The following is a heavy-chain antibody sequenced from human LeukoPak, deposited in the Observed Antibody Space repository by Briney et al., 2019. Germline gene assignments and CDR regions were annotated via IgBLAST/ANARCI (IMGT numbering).Heavy chain of an antibody. Sequence: GGSLRLSCAASGFTFSSYAMNWVRQTPGKGLEWVSTIGGRSSSTYYADSVKGRFTISRDNSKNTLYLQMNSLKTEDTAVYYCTTDLSDDFSPWGQGTLVTVSS. V-gene: IGHV3-23*01. CDR1: GFTFSSYA. D-gene: IGHD3-3*01. J-gene: IGHJ5*02. CDR2: IGGRSSST. CDR3: TTDLSDDFSP.